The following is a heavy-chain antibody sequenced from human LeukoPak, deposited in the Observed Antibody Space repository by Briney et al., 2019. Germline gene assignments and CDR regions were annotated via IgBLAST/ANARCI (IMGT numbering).Heavy chain of an antibody. D-gene: IGHD6-19*01. CDR1: GGSISSAGYY. J-gene: IGHJ4*02. CDR2: IYYSGST. CDR3: ARLGLHSSGWHIYYYDY. V-gene: IGHV4-39*02. Sequence: SETLSLTCTVSGGSISSAGYYWGWIRQPPGKGLEWIGTIYYSGSTYYNPSLKSRVTISVDTSRNHFSLKVTSVTAADTAMYYCARLGLHSSGWHIYYYDYWGQGSLVIVSS.